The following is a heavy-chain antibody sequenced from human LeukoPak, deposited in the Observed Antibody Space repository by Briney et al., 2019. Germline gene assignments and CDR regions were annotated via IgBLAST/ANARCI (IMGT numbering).Heavy chain of an antibody. CDR2: IYYSGST. J-gene: IGHJ4*02. CDR3: ARSGETTFAYLD. V-gene: IGHV4-31*03. D-gene: IGHD1/OR15-1a*01. Sequence: SETLSLTCTVSGGSISSGGYYWSWIRQHPGKGLEWIGYIYYSGSTYYNPSLKSRVTISVDTSKNQFSLKLSSVTAADTAVYFCARSGETTFAYLDWGQGTLVTVSS. CDR1: GGSISSGGYY.